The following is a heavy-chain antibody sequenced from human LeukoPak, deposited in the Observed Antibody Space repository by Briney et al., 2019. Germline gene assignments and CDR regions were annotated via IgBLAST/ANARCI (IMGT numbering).Heavy chain of an antibody. V-gene: IGHV3-7*01. CDR2: IKQDGSEK. J-gene: IGHJ5*02. Sequence: GGSLRLSCAASGFTFSSYWMRGVRQAPGKGGEGVANIKQDGSEKYYVDSVKGRFTISRDNAKNSLYLQMNSLRAEDTAVYYCARVGINWFDPWGQGTLVTVSS. CDR1: GFTFSSYW. D-gene: IGHD1-14*01. CDR3: ARVGINWFDP.